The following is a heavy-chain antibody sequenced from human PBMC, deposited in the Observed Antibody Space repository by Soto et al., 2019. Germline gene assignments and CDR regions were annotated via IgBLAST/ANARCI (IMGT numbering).Heavy chain of an antibody. CDR3: ARSTIFGVVIIYPDAFDI. Sequence: QVQLQVSGPGLVKPSQTLSLTCTVSGGSISSGGYYWSWIRQHPGKGLEWIGYIYYSGSTYYNPSLKSRVTISVDTSKNQFSLKLSSVTAADTAVYYCARSTIFGVVIIYPDAFDIWGQGTMVTVSS. V-gene: IGHV4-31*03. CDR1: GGSISSGGYY. D-gene: IGHD3-3*01. J-gene: IGHJ3*02. CDR2: IYYSGST.